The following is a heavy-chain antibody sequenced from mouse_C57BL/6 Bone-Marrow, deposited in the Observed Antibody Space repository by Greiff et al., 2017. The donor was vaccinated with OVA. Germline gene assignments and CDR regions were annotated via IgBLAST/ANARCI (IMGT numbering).Heavy chain of an antibody. CDR3: AGDSSGPAWFAY. CDR2: INPSTGGT. D-gene: IGHD3-2*02. CDR1: GYSFTGYY. Sequence: VQLQQSGPELVKPGASVKISCKASGYSFTGYYMNWVKQSPEKSLEWIGEINPSTGGTTYNQKFKAKATLTVYKSSSTAYMQLKSLTSEDSAVYYCAGDSSGPAWFAYWGQGTLVTVSA. V-gene: IGHV1-42*01. J-gene: IGHJ3*01.